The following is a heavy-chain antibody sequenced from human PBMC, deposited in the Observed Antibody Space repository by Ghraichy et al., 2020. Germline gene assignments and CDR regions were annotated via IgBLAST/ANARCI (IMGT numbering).Heavy chain of an antibody. CDR2: ISSSSSYI. D-gene: IGHD5-18*01. Sequence: GGSLRLSCAASGFTFSSYSMNWVRQAPGKGLEWASSISSSSSYIYYADSVKGRFTISRDNAKNSLYLQMNSLRAEDTAVYYYARGRYSYGHIDYWGQGTLVTVSS. CDR1: GFTFSSYS. V-gene: IGHV3-21*01. CDR3: ARGRYSYGHIDY. J-gene: IGHJ4*02.